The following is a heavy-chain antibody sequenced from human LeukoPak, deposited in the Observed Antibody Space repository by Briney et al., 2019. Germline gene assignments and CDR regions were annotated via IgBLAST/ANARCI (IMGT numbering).Heavy chain of an antibody. CDR3: ARVYVNSTSTPGGYYYYYYMDV. V-gene: IGHV4-34*01. Sequence: SETLSLTCAVYGGSFSGYYWSWIRQPPGKGLEWIGEINHSGSTNYNPSLKSRVTISVDTSKNQFSLKLSSVTAADTAVYYCARVYVNSTSTPGGYYYYYYMDVWGKGTTVTVSS. D-gene: IGHD2-2*01. J-gene: IGHJ6*03. CDR1: GGSFSGYY. CDR2: INHSGST.